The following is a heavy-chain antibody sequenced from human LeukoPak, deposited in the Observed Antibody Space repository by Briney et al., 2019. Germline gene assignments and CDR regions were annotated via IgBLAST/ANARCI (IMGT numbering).Heavy chain of an antibody. CDR3: AKSPNWNLKVGNRWFDP. CDR1: GLTFTTYA. Sequence: GGSLRLSCAASGLTFTTYAMTWVRQAPGKGLEWVSAISAGGDSTFYADSVKGRFTISRDNSKNTLYLQMNSLRAEDTAVYYCAKSPNWNLKVGNRWFDPWGQGTLVTVSS. CDR2: ISAGGDST. D-gene: IGHD1-7*01. J-gene: IGHJ5*02. V-gene: IGHV3-23*01.